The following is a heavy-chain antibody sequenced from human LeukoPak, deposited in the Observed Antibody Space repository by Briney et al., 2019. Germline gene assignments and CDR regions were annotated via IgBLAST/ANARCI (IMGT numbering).Heavy chain of an antibody. Sequence: SETLSLTCTVSGGSISSYYWSWVRQPPGKGLERIGYVYSSGSTDYNPSLKSRVIISVDTSENQFSLKLSSVTAADTAVYYCATYSGSNGSEYWGQGTLVTVSS. J-gene: IGHJ4*02. CDR1: GGSISSYY. D-gene: IGHD1-26*01. V-gene: IGHV4-59*01. CDR2: VYSSGST. CDR3: ATYSGSNGSEY.